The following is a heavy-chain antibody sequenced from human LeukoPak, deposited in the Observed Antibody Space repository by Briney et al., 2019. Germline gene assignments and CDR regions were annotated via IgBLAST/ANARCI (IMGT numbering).Heavy chain of an antibody. D-gene: IGHD3-16*01. CDR3: ARDRLGAMLFFDS. CDR2: ISSSSSYI. CDR1: GFTFSSYS. V-gene: IGHV3-21*04. Sequence: GGSLRLSRAASGFTFSSYSMNWVRQAPGKGLEWVSSISSSSSYIYYADSVKGRFTISRDNAKNSLYLQMNSLRAEDTALYYCARDRLGAMLFFDSWGQGTLVTVSS. J-gene: IGHJ4*02.